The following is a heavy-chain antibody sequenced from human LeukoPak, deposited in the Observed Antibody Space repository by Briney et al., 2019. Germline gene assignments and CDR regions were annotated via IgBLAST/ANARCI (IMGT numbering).Heavy chain of an antibody. D-gene: IGHD3-22*01. Sequence: GGXLRLSCAASGFTFSSYGMHWVGQAPGKGLEGVAFIRDDGSNKYYADSVKGRFTISRDNSKNTLYLQMNSLRAEDTAVYYCAKDVDYDSSGNWGQGTLVTVSS. J-gene: IGHJ4*02. CDR2: IRDDGSNK. V-gene: IGHV3-30*02. CDR3: AKDVDYDSSGN. CDR1: GFTFSSYG.